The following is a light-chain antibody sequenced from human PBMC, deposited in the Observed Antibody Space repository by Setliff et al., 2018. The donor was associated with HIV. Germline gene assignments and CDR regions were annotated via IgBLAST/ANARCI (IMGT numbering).Light chain of an antibody. J-gene: IGLJ1*01. CDR3: SSYAITNTRP. CDR1: SSDVGGYSY. Sequence: QSALAQPASVSGSPGQSITISCTGTSSDVGGYSYVSWYQQHPGKAPKLIIYEVRNRPSGVSNRFSDSKSGNTASLTISGLQAEDEADYYCSSYAITNTRPFGTGTKVTVL. CDR2: EVR. V-gene: IGLV2-14*01.